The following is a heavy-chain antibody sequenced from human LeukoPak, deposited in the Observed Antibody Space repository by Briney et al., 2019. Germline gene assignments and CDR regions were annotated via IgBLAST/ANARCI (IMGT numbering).Heavy chain of an antibody. Sequence: PSETLSLTCAVYGGSFSGYYWSWIRQPPXXXXXWIGEINHSGSTNYNPSLKSRVTISVDTSKNQFSLKLSSVTAADTAVYYCASRVQYYYDSRIDYWGQGTLVTVSS. V-gene: IGHV4-34*01. CDR2: INHSGST. CDR3: ASRVQYYYDSRIDY. D-gene: IGHD3-22*01. CDR1: GGSFSGYY. J-gene: IGHJ4*02.